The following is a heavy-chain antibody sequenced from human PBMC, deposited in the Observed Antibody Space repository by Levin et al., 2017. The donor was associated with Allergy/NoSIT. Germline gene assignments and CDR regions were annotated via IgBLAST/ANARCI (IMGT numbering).Heavy chain of an antibody. CDR3: ARGSTDAYYYYMDV. CDR2: ISSSSSTI. V-gene: IGHV3-48*02. CDR1: GFTFSTYS. J-gene: IGHJ6*03. Sequence: GGSLRLSCAASGFTFSTYSMNWVRQAPGKGLEWVSYISSSSSTIYYADSVKGRFTISRDNAKNSLYLQMNSLRHEDTAVYYCARGSTDAYYYYMDVWGKGTTVTVSS.